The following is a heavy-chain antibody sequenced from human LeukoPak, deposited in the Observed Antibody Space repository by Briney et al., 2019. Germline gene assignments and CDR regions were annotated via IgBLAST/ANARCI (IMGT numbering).Heavy chain of an antibody. CDR2: ISAYNGNT. D-gene: IGHD6-19*01. CDR1: GYTFTSYG. CDR3: ARDATPRQYSSGWPVDY. V-gene: IGHV1-18*01. Sequence: ASVKVSCKASGYTFTSYGISWVRQAPGQGLEWMGWISAYNGNTNYAQKLQGRVTMTTDTSTSTAYMELRSPRSDDTAVYYCARDATPRQYSSGWPVDYWGQGTLVTVSS. J-gene: IGHJ4*02.